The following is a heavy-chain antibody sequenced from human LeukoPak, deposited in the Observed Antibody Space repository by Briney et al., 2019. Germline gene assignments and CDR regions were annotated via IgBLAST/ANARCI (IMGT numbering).Heavy chain of an antibody. Sequence: SVKVSCKASGGSFRSYAISWVRQAPGQGLEWMGEIIPMFGTTNYAQKFQGRVTVTADESTRTAYMELSSLRSEDTTVYYCARGVVVVAALVQYYYYGMDVWGQGTTVTVSS. D-gene: IGHD2-15*01. J-gene: IGHJ6*02. CDR1: GGSFRSYA. CDR3: ARGVVVVAALVQYYYYGMDV. CDR2: IIPMFGTT. V-gene: IGHV1-69*13.